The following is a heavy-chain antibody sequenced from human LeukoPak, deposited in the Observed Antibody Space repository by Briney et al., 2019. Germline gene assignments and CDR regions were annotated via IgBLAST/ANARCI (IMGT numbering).Heavy chain of an antibody. CDR3: ARDLGYPSDY. CDR1: GGSISSYY. Sequence: SETLSLTCTVSGGSISSYYWSWIRQPPGKGLEWIGSIYHSGSTYCNPSLKSRVTISVDTSKNQFSLKLSSVTAADTAVYYCARDLGYPSDYWGQGTLVTVSS. D-gene: IGHD5-12*01. CDR2: IYHSGST. V-gene: IGHV4-38-2*02. J-gene: IGHJ4*02.